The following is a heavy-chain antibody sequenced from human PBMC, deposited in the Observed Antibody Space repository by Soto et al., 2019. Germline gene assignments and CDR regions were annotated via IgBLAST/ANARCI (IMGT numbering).Heavy chain of an antibody. V-gene: IGHV4-30-2*01. J-gene: IGHJ5*02. CDR1: GGSISSGGYS. CDR3: ARGNYDFWSGYYQWFDP. CDR2: IYHSGST. D-gene: IGHD3-3*01. Sequence: PSETLSLTCAVSGGSISSGGYSWSWIRQPPGKGLEWIGYIYHSGSTYYNPSLKSRVTISVDRSKNQFSLKLSSVTAADTAVYYCARGNYDFWSGYYQWFDPWGQGTLVTVSS.